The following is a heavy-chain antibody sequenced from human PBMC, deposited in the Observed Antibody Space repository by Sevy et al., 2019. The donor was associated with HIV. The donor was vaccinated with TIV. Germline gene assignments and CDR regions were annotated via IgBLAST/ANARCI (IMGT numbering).Heavy chain of an antibody. CDR3: ARTLTSLDYMDV. J-gene: IGHJ6*03. D-gene: IGHD3-16*01. Sequence: SETLSLTCTVSGGSISSSSYYWGWIRQPPGKGLEWIGSIYYSGSTYYHPSLKSRVTISVDTSKNQFSLKLSSVTAADTAVYYCARTLTSLDYMDVWGKGTTVTVSS. V-gene: IGHV4-39*01. CDR2: IYYSGST. CDR1: GGSISSSSYY.